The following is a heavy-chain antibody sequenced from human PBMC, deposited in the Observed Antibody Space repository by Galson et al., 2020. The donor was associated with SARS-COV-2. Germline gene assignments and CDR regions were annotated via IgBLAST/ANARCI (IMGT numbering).Heavy chain of an antibody. J-gene: IGHJ5*02. CDR3: AHKYGYVDWFGP. D-gene: IGHD5-12*01. CDR1: GFSLSTSGVG. Sequence: SGPTLVKPTQTLTLTCTFSGFSLSTSGVGVGWIRQPPGKALEWLSLIYWNDDKRYSPSLKSRLTITKDTSKNQVVLRMTNMDPVDTTTYYCAHKYGYVDWFGPWGQGTLVTVSS. V-gene: IGHV2-5*01. CDR2: IYWNDDK.